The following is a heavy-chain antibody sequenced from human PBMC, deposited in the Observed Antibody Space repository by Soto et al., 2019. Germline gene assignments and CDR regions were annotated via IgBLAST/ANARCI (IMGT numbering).Heavy chain of an antibody. D-gene: IGHD5-12*01. CDR1: GGTFSSYA. CDR3: ARDRYNIVATRNYYGMDV. V-gene: IGHV1-69*13. CDR2: IIPIFGTA. Sequence: ASVKVSCKASGGTFSSYAISWVRQAPGQGLEWMGGIIPIFGTANYAQKFQGRVTITADESTSTAYMELSSLRSEDTAVYYCARDRYNIVATRNYYGMDVWGQGTTVTVSS. J-gene: IGHJ6*02.